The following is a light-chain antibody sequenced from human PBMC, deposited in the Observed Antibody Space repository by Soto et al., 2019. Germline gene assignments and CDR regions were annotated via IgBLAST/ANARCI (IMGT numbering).Light chain of an antibody. Sequence: ILSTQPPGIPSLSPGERAILSGRASQSVSIRYLAWHQQKPGQAPRLLIYGASSRATGIPDRFSGSGSGTDFTLTISRLEPEDFAVYYCQQYDSSPNTFGRGTKVDI. CDR2: GAS. V-gene: IGKV3-20*01. CDR3: QQYDSSPNT. CDR1: QSVSIRY. J-gene: IGKJ4*02.